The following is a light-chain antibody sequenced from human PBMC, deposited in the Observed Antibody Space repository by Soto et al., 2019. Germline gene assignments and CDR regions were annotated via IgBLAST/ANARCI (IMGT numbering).Light chain of an antibody. CDR2: DVS. V-gene: IGLV2-14*01. CDR1: SSDIGGYDY. J-gene: IGLJ2*01. Sequence: QSALTQPASVSGSPGQSITISCIGTSSDIGGYDYVSWYQQHPGKAPKLMIYDVSNRPSGVSNRFSGSKSANTASLTISGLQAEDEADYYCSSYTSSSTVVFGGGTKLTVL. CDR3: SSYTSSSTVV.